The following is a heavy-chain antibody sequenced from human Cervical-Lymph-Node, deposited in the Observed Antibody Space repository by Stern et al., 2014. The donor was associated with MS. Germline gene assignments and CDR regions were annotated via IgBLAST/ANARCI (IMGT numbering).Heavy chain of an antibody. Sequence: VQLVQSGPEVKKPGTSVKVSCKASGFTFTSSAVQWVRQARGQSLEWIGWIVVGSGNTNYAQKFQERVTITRDMSTSTAYMELSSLRSEDTAVYYCAAKRSDYSGIWFDPWGQGTLVTVSS. CDR3: AAKRSDYSGIWFDP. CDR1: GFTFTSSA. D-gene: IGHD4-17*01. CDR2: IVVGSGNT. V-gene: IGHV1-58*01. J-gene: IGHJ5*02.